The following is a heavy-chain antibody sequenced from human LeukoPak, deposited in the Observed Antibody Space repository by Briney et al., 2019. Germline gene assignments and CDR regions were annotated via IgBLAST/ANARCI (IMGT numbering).Heavy chain of an antibody. V-gene: IGHV4-39*07. Sequence: SETLSLTCTVSGGSIRSSYYYWGWIRQPPGKGLEWIGSIYDSGSTYYNPSLKSRVTISVDTSKNQFSLKLSSVTAADTAVYYCARDDRYSSSPKGYWGQGTLVTVSS. CDR3: ARDDRYSSSPKGY. CDR1: GGSIRSSYYY. J-gene: IGHJ4*02. CDR2: IYDSGST. D-gene: IGHD6-13*01.